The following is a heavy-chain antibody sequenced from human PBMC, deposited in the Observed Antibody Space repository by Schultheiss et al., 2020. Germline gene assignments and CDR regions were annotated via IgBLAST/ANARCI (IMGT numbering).Heavy chain of an antibody. D-gene: IGHD6-6*01. J-gene: IGHJ5*02. CDR1: GFTFSSYS. V-gene: IGHV3-21*01. CDR2: ISSSSSYI. CDR3: ARDRSNAARGWFDP. Sequence: GESLKISCAASGFTFSSYSMNWVRQAPGKGLEWVSSISSSSSYIYYADSVKGRFTISRDNAKNSLYLQMNSLRAEDTAVYYCARDRSNAARGWFDPWGQGTLVNVSS.